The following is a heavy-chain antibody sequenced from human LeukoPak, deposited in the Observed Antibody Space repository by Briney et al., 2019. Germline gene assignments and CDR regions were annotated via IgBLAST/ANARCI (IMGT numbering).Heavy chain of an antibody. CDR2: IYYSGST. CDR3: ARQASSYMNYYDSSGYYYYFDY. J-gene: IGHJ4*02. V-gene: IGHV4-39*01. Sequence: PSETLSLTCTVSGGSISSTSYYWGWIRQPPGKGLEWIGSIYYSGSTYYNPSLKSRVTISVDTSKNQFSLKLSSVTAADTAVYYCARQASSYMNYYDSSGYYYYFDYWGQGTLVTVSS. CDR1: GGSISSTSYY. D-gene: IGHD3-22*01.